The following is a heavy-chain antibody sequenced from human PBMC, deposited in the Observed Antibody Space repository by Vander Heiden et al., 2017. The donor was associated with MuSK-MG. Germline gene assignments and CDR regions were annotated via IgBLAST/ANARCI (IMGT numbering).Heavy chain of an antibody. J-gene: IGHJ4*02. Sequence: QVQLQESGPGLVKPSETLSRTCTGSGGSISSYYWSWIRQPPGKGLEWIGYIYYSGSTNYNPSLKSRVTISVDTSKNQFSLKLSSVTAADTAVYYCARGGSATTVTTRFDYWGQGTLVTVSS. CDR2: IYYSGST. D-gene: IGHD4-17*01. CDR3: ARGGSATTVTTRFDY. CDR1: GGSISSYY. V-gene: IGHV4-59*01.